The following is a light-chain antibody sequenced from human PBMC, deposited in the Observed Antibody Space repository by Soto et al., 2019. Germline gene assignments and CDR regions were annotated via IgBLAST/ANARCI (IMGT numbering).Light chain of an antibody. V-gene: IGKV1-5*01. J-gene: IGKJ1*01. CDR2: DAS. CDR1: QSISSC. CDR3: QQYTSYLWT. Sequence: DIQMTQSPSTLSASVGDRVTITCRASQSISSCLAWYQQKPGKAPKLLIYDASSLESGVPSRFSGSGSGTEFNLTISSLQPDDFATYYCQQYTSYLWTFGQGTKVEIK.